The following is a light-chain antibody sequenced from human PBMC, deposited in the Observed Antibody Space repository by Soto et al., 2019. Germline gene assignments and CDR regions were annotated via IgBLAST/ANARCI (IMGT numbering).Light chain of an antibody. V-gene: IGKV3-20*01. CDR2: GAT. Sequence: EIVLTQSPGTLSLSPGERATLSCRASQSVSSSSLAWYQQKPGQAPRLLIRGATSRATGIPDRFSGSGSGTDFTLTISRLEPEDFAVYHCQQYGTSLRTFGQGTKVDIK. J-gene: IGKJ1*01. CDR1: QSVSSSS. CDR3: QQYGTSLRT.